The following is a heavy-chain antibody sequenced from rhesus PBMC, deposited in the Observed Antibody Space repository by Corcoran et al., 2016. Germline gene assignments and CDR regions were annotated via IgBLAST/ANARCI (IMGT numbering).Heavy chain of an antibody. J-gene: IGHJ4*01. Sequence: EVQLVESGGGLVQPGGSLRLSCAASGFTFSSYGMHWVRQAPGKGLEWVAVYSYDESKNYYADAVKDRFTISRYNSKNMLYLQMNNLELEDTAVYYCAVGCAADFFDYWGQGVLVTVSS. CDR1: GFTFSSYG. CDR2: YSYDESKN. CDR3: AVGCAADFFDY. D-gene: IGHD6-13*01. V-gene: IGHV3-54*02.